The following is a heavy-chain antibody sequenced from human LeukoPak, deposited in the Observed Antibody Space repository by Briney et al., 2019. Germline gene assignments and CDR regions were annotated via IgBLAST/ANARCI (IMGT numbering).Heavy chain of an antibody. Sequence: ASVTVSCTASGYTFTVYYMHWVRQAPGPGLEWMGWINPNSGGTNYAQKFQGRVTMTRDTSISTAYMELSRLRSDDTAVYYCAIELVVPAAREGGYWGQGTLVTVSS. V-gene: IGHV1-2*02. J-gene: IGHJ4*02. D-gene: IGHD2-2*01. CDR2: INPNSGGT. CDR1: GYTFTVYY. CDR3: AIELVVPAAREGGY.